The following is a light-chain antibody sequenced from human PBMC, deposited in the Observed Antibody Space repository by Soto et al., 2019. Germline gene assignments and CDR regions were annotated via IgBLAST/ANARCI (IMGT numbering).Light chain of an antibody. V-gene: IGKV2-28*01. J-gene: IGKJ1*01. CDR2: LGS. CDR1: ESLLHSNVYNY. CDR3: MQALQTAWT. Sequence: DIVMTQSPLSLPVTPGEPASISCRSSESLLHSNVYNYLDWYRQKPGQSPQLLIYLGSNRASGVPGRFSGSGSGTYFTLKISRVEAEDVGVYYCMQALQTAWTFGQGTKVDNK.